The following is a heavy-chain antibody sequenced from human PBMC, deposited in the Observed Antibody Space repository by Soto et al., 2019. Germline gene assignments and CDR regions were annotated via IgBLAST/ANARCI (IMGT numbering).Heavy chain of an antibody. CDR3: ARVSERYGSGWYRRYFDY. Sequence: QVQLVESGGGVVQPGRSLRLSCAASGFTFRSYGMHWVRQAPGKGLEWVAVIWYDGSNKYYADSVKGRFTISRDNSKNKVYLQMNRLRAEDTAVYYCARVSERYGSGWYRRYFDYGGQGNLVTVSS. CDR2: IWYDGSNK. J-gene: IGHJ4*02. CDR1: GFTFRSYG. V-gene: IGHV3-33*01. D-gene: IGHD6-19*01.